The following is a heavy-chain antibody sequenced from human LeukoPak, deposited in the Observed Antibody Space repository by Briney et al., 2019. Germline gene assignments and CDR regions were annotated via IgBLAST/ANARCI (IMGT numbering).Heavy chain of an antibody. CDR2: ISYDGSNK. D-gene: IGHD5-12*01. CDR1: GFTFSSYG. Sequence: PGGSLRLSCAASGFTFSSYGMHWVRQAPGKGLEWVAVISYDGSNKYYADSVKGRFTISRDSSKNTLYLQMNSLRAEDTAVYYCAKDTSYLLVALDYWGQGTLVTVSS. V-gene: IGHV3-30*18. CDR3: AKDTSYLLVALDY. J-gene: IGHJ4*02.